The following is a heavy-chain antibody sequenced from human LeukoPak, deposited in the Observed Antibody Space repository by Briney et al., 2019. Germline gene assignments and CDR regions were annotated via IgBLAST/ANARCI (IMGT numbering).Heavy chain of an antibody. CDR1: GYTFTGYY. Sequence: GASVKVSCKASGYTFTGYYMHWVRQAPGQGLEWMGRINPNSGGTNYAQKFQGRVTMTRDTSISTAYMELRRVRSDDTAVYYCARSDSDSWEIDAFDIWGQGTMVTVSS. J-gene: IGHJ3*02. CDR3: ARSDSDSWEIDAFDI. CDR2: INPNSGGT. V-gene: IGHV1-2*06. D-gene: IGHD6-13*01.